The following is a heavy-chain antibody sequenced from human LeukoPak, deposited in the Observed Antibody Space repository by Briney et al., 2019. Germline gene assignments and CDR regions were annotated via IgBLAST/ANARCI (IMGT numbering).Heavy chain of an antibody. CDR1: GGSISSGGYY. Sequence: SQTLSLTCTVSGGSISSGGYYWSWIRQHAGKGLEWIGFIYYSGSTYYNPSLKSRVTFSVDTSKNQFSLKLSSVNAADTAVYYCARAVYDYIWGSYRFDYWGQGTLVTVSS. D-gene: IGHD3-16*02. CDR2: IYYSGST. V-gene: IGHV4-31*03. CDR3: ARAVYDYIWGSYRFDY. J-gene: IGHJ4*02.